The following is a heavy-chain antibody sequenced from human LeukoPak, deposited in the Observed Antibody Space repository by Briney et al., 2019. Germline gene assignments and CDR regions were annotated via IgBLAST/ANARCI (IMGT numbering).Heavy chain of an antibody. V-gene: IGHV3-43D*03. D-gene: IGHD3-16*01. CDR2: INWYGGST. J-gene: IGHJ6*04. Sequence: PGGSLTRSCAASGFTIVDYAMHSVRQGPGNDLKPVSLINWYGGSTYYADSVNGRFTISRDNSKNSLGLQMNSFRAEDIAFYYDSKDKGGGLYYYYGMDVWGEGTTVPVSS. CDR3: SKDKGGGLYYYYGMDV. CDR1: GFTIVDYA.